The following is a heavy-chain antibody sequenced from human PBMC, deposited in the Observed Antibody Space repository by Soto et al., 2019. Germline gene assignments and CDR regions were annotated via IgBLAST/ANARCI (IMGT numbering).Heavy chain of an antibody. CDR1: GDSVSSNTAA. CDR3: ARGGAASGFDL. D-gene: IGHD2-15*01. V-gene: IGHV6-1*01. J-gene: IGHJ4*02. CDR2: TYYRSNWRH. Sequence: PSQTLSLTCAISGDSVSSNTAAWNWIRSSPSRGLEWLGRTYYRSNWRHDYAVSVKSRITVNPDTSKNHFSLQLNSVTPDDTAVYFCARGGAASGFDLWGQATLVTVS.